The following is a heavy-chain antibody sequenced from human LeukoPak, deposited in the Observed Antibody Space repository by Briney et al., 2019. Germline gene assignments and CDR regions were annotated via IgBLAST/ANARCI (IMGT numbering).Heavy chain of an antibody. CDR3: ARAYSRYCSSTSCYLYFQH. Sequence: SETLSLTCTVSGGSISSGGYYWSWIRQPPGKGLEWIGYIYHSGSTYYNPSLKSRVTISVDGSKNQFSLKLSSVTAADTAVYYCARAYSRYCSSTSCYLYFQHWGQGTLVTVSS. CDR1: GGSISSGGYY. J-gene: IGHJ1*01. V-gene: IGHV4-30-2*01. CDR2: IYHSGST. D-gene: IGHD2-2*01.